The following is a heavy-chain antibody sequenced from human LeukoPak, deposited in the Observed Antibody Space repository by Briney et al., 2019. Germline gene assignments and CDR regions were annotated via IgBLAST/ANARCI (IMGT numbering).Heavy chain of an antibody. Sequence: ASVKVSCKTSGYTFTGYYIHWVRQAPGPGLEWMGWINPNSSGTNYAQKFQRRVNMTRDTSISTAYMELSRLRFDDTAVYYCAREGWDRLTNGIDYWGQGTLVTVSS. D-gene: IGHD1-26*01. CDR1: GYTFTGYY. J-gene: IGHJ4*02. CDR3: AREGWDRLTNGIDY. CDR2: INPNSSGT. V-gene: IGHV1-2*02.